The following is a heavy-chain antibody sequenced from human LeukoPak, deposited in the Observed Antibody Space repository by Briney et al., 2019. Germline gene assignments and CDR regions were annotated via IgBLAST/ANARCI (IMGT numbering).Heavy chain of an antibody. CDR3: ASGGDHPYDYGDYVFDH. CDR1: GFTFSSYW. CDR2: IKQDGSEK. Sequence: PGGSLRLSCAASGFTFSSYWMSWVRQAPGKGLEWVANIKQDGSEKYYVDSVKGRFTFTRDNAKNSLYLQMNSLRAEDTAVYYCASGGDHPYDYGDYVFDHWGQGTLVTVSS. D-gene: IGHD4-17*01. V-gene: IGHV3-7*01. J-gene: IGHJ4*02.